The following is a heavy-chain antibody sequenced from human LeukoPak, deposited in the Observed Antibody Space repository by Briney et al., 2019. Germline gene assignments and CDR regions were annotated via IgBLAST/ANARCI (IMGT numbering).Heavy chain of an antibody. CDR2: IKQDGSEK. CDR1: GFTFSNYW. V-gene: IGHV3-7*01. J-gene: IGHJ4*02. D-gene: IGHD1-20*01. CDR3: ARGPITGTRQDPPLY. Sequence: GGSLRLSCAASGFTFSNYWMSWVRQAPGKGLEWVANIKQDGSEKYYVDSVKGRFTISRDNAKNSLYLQMNSLRAEDTAVYYCARGPITGTRQDPPLYWGQGTLVTVSS.